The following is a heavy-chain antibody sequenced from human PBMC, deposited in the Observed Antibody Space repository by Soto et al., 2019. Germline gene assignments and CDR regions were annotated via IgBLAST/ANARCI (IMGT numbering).Heavy chain of an antibody. Sequence: EVQLVESGGGLVQPGRSLRLSCAASGFTFDDYAMHWVRQAPGKGLEWVSGISWNSGSIGYADSVKGRFTISRDNAKNSLYLPMSSLRAEDTALYYCAKDRGLVLSFYFDYWGQGTLVTVSS. D-gene: IGHD6-19*01. CDR3: AKDRGLVLSFYFDY. CDR2: ISWNSGSI. V-gene: IGHV3-9*01. J-gene: IGHJ4*02. CDR1: GFTFDDYA.